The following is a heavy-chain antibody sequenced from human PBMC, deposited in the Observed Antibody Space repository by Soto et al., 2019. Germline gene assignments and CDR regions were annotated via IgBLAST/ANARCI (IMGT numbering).Heavy chain of an antibody. J-gene: IGHJ4*02. Sequence: EVQLLESGGGLVQPGGSLRLSCAASGFTFSSYAMSWVRQAPGKGLEWVSAISGSGGSTYYADSVKGRFTISRDNSKNTLYLPMNSLRAEDTAVYYCAKAVLRNSSGWYDDYWGQGTLVTVSS. CDR3: AKAVLRNSSGWYDDY. CDR2: ISGSGGST. V-gene: IGHV3-23*01. D-gene: IGHD6-19*01. CDR1: GFTFSSYA.